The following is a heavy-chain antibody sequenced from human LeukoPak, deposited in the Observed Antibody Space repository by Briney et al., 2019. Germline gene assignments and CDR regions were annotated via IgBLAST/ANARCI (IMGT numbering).Heavy chain of an antibody. V-gene: IGHV3-7*01. CDR2: IGQDGTET. CDR1: GISFASYW. CDR3: ATPSSYDGSRYYHAY. D-gene: IGHD3-22*01. J-gene: IGHJ4*02. Sequence: PGGSLRLSCAASGISFASYWVTWVRQAPGKGLEWVANIGQDGTETVYVGSVKGRFTISRDNARKLLFLQMNSLRADDTAVYYCATPSSYDGSRYYHAYWGQGTLVSVSS.